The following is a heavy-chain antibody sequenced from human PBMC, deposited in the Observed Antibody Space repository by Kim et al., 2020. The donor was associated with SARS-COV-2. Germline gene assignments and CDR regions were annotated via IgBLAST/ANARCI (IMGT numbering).Heavy chain of an antibody. D-gene: IGHD2-2*01. V-gene: IGHV4-30-4*01. CDR2: IYYSGST. J-gene: IGHJ5*02. CDR3: ARVVSSCCLSDP. Sequence: SETLSLTCTVSGGSISSGDYYWSWIRQPPGKGLEWIGYIYYSGSTYYNPSLKSRVTISVDTSKNQFSLKLSSVTAADTAVYYCARVVSSCCLSDPWGQGTLVTVSS. CDR1: GGSISSGDYY.